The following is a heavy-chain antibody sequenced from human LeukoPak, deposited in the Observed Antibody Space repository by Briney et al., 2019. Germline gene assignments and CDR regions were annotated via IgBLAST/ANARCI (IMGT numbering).Heavy chain of an antibody. CDR2: IHYSGTT. CDR1: GGSISSSTYY. Sequence: PSETLSLTCTVSGGSISSSTYYWGWVRQPPGKGLEWIGSIHYSGTTYYNPSLKSRVTISVDTSKNQFSLKLSSVTAADTALYYCARHTPIAAPAFDYWGQGTLVTVSS. V-gene: IGHV4-39*01. J-gene: IGHJ4*02. CDR3: ARHTPIAAPAFDY. D-gene: IGHD6-6*01.